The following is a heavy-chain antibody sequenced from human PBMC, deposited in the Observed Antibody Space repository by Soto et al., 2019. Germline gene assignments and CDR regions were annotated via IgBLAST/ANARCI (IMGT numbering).Heavy chain of an antibody. Sequence: EVQLVESGGGLVQPGGSLRLCCTASGFTFSNHWMSWVRQAPGKGLERVASIKEDGSEKYYVDSVKGRFTISRDNAKNSLYLQMNSLRAEDTAVYYCAKEYRWGQGTLVTVSS. J-gene: IGHJ4*02. CDR2: IKEDGSEK. V-gene: IGHV3-7*01. D-gene: IGHD1-26*01. CDR1: GFTFSNHW. CDR3: AKEYR.